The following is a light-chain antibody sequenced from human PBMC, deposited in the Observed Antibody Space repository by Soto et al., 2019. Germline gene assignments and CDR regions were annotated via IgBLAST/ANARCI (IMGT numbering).Light chain of an antibody. CDR1: SSDVGGYNY. CDR2: EVS. Sequence: QSALTQPPSASGSPGPSVTISCTGTSSDVGGYNYVSWYQQHPGKAPKLMIYEVSKRPSGVPDRFSGSKSGNTAALTVSGLQAEDEADYYCRSYAGSILFGGGTKLTVL. CDR3: RSYAGSIL. V-gene: IGLV2-8*01. J-gene: IGLJ2*01.